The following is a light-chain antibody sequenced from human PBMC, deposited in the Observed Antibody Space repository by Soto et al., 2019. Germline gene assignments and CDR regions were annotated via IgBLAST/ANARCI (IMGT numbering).Light chain of an antibody. V-gene: IGLV2-11*01. CDR1: SSDVSGYDY. CDR3: CSYAGRYTWV. Sequence: QPVLTQPPSVSGSPGQSVTISCTGTSSDVSGYDYVSWYQQYPGKAPKLVIYDVTKRPSGVPDRFSGSKSGNTASLTISGLQADDEADYYCCSYAGRYTWVFGGGTKLTVL. J-gene: IGLJ3*02. CDR2: DVT.